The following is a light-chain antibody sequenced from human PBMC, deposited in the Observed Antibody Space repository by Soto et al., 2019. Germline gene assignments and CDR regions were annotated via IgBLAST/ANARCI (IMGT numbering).Light chain of an antibody. V-gene: IGLV2-8*01. J-gene: IGLJ2*01. CDR3: SSFAGSNYPVV. Sequence: QSALTQPPSASGSPGQSVTISCTGTSSDVGGYNYVAWFQQHPGKVPKLIIYEVTQRPSGVPHRFSGSKSGNTASLTVSGLQAEDEADYYCSSFAGSNYPVVFGGGTKLTVL. CDR2: EVT. CDR1: SSDVGGYNY.